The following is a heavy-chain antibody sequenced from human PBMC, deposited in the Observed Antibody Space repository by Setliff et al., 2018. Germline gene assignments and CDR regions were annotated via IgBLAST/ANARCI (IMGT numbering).Heavy chain of an antibody. V-gene: IGHV4-39*01. CDR1: GGSISSSSYY. Sequence: SETLSLTCTVSGGSISSSSYYWGWIRQPPGKGLEWIGSIYYSGSTYYNPSLKSRVTISVDTSKNQLSLKLSSVTAADTAVYYCASPGIAAGTLRHPDYWGQGTLVTVSS. CDR2: IYYSGST. CDR3: ASPGIAAGTLRHPDY. J-gene: IGHJ4*02. D-gene: IGHD6-13*01.